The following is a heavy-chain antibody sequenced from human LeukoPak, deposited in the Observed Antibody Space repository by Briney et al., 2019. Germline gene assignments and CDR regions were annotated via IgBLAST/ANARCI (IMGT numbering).Heavy chain of an antibody. D-gene: IGHD6-13*01. CDR3: ARHLYSSSRNPTFDY. Sequence: PSETLSLTCTVSGGSISSSSFYWGRIRQPPGKGLEWLGSFYYSGSTYSNPSLKSRVTISVDTSKNQFSLKLSSVTAADTAVYYCARHLYSSSRNPTFDYWGQGTLVTVSS. J-gene: IGHJ4*02. CDR1: GGSISSSSFY. V-gene: IGHV4-39*01. CDR2: FYYSGST.